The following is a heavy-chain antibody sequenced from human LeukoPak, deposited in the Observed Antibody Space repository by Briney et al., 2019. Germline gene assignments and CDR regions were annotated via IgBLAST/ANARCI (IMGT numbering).Heavy chain of an antibody. V-gene: IGHV3-21*01. D-gene: IGHD6-13*01. CDR3: VRAAAGFPYYFDY. CDR1: GFTFSSYS. J-gene: IGHJ4*02. CDR2: ISSSSSFI. Sequence: GGSLRLSCAASGFTFSSYSMNWVRQAPGKGLEWVSSISSSSSFIYYADSAKGRFTISRDNAKNSLYLQMNSLRAEDTAVYYCVRAAAGFPYYFDYWGQGTLVTVSS.